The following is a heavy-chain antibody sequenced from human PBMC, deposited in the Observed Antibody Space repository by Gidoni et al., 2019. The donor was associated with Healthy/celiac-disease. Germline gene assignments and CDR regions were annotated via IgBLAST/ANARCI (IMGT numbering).Heavy chain of an antibody. J-gene: IGHJ5*02. V-gene: IGHV3-23*04. CDR2: ISGSGGST. CDR1: GFTFSSYA. Sequence: EVQLVESGGGLVQPGGSLRLSCAASGFTFSSYAMSWVRQAPGTGLEWVSAISGSGGSTYYADSVKGRFTISRDNSKNKLYLQMNSLRAEDTAVYDGASSPSGWFDPWGQGTLVTVSS. CDR3: ASSPSGWFDP. D-gene: IGHD6-6*01.